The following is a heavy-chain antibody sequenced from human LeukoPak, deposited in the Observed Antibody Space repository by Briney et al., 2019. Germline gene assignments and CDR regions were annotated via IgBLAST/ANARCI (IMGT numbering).Heavy chain of an antibody. D-gene: IGHD2-8*02. V-gene: IGHV4-34*01. Sequence: PSETLSLTCAVYGGSFSGYYWSWIRQPPGKGLEWIGEINHSGSTNYNPSLKSRVTISVDTSKNQFSLKLSSVTAADTAVYYCARDWWGRGDYWGQGTLVTVSS. J-gene: IGHJ4*02. CDR1: GGSFSGYY. CDR3: ARDWWGRGDY. CDR2: INHSGST.